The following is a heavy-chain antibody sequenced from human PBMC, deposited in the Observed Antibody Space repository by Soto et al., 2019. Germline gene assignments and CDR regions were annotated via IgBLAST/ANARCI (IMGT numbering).Heavy chain of an antibody. D-gene: IGHD6-13*01. CDR2: IYYSGST. CDR1: GGSISSYY. Sequence: SETLSLTCTVSGGSISSYYWSWIRQPPGKGLEWIGYIYYSGSTNYNPSLKSRVTISVDTSKNQFSLKLSSVTAADTAVYYCAREGIAAAGIINGMDVWGQGTTVTVSS. V-gene: IGHV4-59*01. CDR3: AREGIAAAGIINGMDV. J-gene: IGHJ6*02.